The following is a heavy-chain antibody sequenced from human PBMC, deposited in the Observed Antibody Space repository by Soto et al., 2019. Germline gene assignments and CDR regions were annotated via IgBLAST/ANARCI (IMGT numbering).Heavy chain of an antibody. CDR2: INAGNGNT. Sequence: ASVKVSCKASGYTFTSYAMHWVRQAPGQRLEWMGWINAGNGNTKYSQKFQGSVTITRDTSASTAYMELSSLRSEDTAVYYCARDNAYSLPEAYYYYGMDVWGQGTTVTVSS. D-gene: IGHD4-4*01. J-gene: IGHJ6*02. CDR3: ARDNAYSLPEAYYYYGMDV. V-gene: IGHV1-3*01. CDR1: GYTFTSYA.